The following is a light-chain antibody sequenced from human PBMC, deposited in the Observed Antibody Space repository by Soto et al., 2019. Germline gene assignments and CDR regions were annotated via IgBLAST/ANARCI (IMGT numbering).Light chain of an antibody. CDR1: SGHSSYV. CDR3: QTWGTGIHV. Sequence: QPVLTQSPSASASLGASVKLTCTLSSGHSSYVIAWHQQQPEKGPRYLMKLNSDGSHSKGAVIPDRFSGSSSRAARYPLISSLQSEDVVDYYCQTWGTGIHVFGTGTKLT. V-gene: IGLV4-69*01. CDR2: LNSDGSH. J-gene: IGLJ1*01.